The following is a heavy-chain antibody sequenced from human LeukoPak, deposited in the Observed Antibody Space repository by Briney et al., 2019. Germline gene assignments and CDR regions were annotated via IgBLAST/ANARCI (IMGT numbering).Heavy chain of an antibody. CDR1: GFTFSSYA. J-gene: IGHJ3*02. Sequence: GGSLRLSCAASGFTFSSYAMSWVRQVPGKGLEWVSAISGSGGNTYYADSVKGRFTISRDNSKNTLYLQMNSLRAEDTAVYYCAKDGGYWGGEPNDAFDIWGQGTMVTVSS. V-gene: IGHV3-23*01. D-gene: IGHD7-27*01. CDR2: ISGSGGNT. CDR3: AKDGGYWGGEPNDAFDI.